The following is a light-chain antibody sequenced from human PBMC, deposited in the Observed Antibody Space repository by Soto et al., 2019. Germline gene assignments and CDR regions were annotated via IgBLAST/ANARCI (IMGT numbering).Light chain of an antibody. CDR2: EAS. CDR1: QSISSR. V-gene: IGKV1-5*01. J-gene: IGKJ4*01. CDR3: QQHHSSPLT. Sequence: TQSPSTLSLSPGERAPLSCRASQSISSRLAWYQQKPGQAPGLLIYEASTLASGVPSRFRGSGSGTEFTLTISSLQTDDFATYFCQQHHSSPLTFGGGTQVDIK.